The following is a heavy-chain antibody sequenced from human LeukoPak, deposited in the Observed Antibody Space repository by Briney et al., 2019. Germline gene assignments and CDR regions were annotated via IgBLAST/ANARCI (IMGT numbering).Heavy chain of an antibody. J-gene: IGHJ4*02. CDR1: GFTFSSYG. D-gene: IGHD5-24*01. Sequence: GGSLRLSCAASGFTFSSYGVHWVRQAPGKGLEWVAVMSYDGSNKDYADSVKGRFTISRDHSKNTLYLQMNSLRAEDTAIYYCARDRDGPDYWGQGTLVTVSS. V-gene: IGHV3-30*03. CDR3: ARDRDGPDY. CDR2: MSYDGSNK.